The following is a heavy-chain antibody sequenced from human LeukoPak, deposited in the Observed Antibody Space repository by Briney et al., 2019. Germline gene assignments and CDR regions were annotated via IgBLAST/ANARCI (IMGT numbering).Heavy chain of an antibody. CDR3: AKTLTTYYYGSGSTDY. J-gene: IGHJ4*02. V-gene: IGHV3-21*04. D-gene: IGHD3-10*01. Sequence: GGSLRLSCAASGFTFSSYSMNWVRQAPGKGLEWVSSISSSSSYIYYADSVKGRFTISRDNSKNTLYLQMNSLRAEDTAVYYCAKTLTTYYYGSGSTDYWGQGTLVTVSS. CDR1: GFTFSSYS. CDR2: ISSSSSYI.